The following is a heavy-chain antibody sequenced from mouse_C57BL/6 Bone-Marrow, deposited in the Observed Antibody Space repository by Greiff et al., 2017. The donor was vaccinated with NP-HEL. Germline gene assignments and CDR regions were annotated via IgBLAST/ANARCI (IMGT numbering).Heavy chain of an antibody. V-gene: IGHV1-50*01. CDR2: IDPSDSYT. D-gene: IGHD2-3*01. CDR3: ARGHDGYSSDY. CDR1: GYTFTSYW. J-gene: IGHJ2*01. Sequence: QVQLQQSGAELVKPGASVKLSCKASGYTFTSYWMQWVKQRPGQGLEWIGEIDPSDSYTNYNQKFKGKATLTVDTSSSTAYMQLSSLTSEDSAVYYCARGHDGYSSDYWGQGTTLTVSS.